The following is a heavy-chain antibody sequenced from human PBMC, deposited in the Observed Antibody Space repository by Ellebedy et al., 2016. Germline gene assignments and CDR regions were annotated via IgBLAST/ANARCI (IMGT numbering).Heavy chain of an antibody. CDR3: AKDPSGGVMNWFDP. V-gene: IGHV3-21*01. CDR1: GFTLSSYD. CDR2: ISPTSTYI. D-gene: IGHD3-16*01. Sequence: GESLKISXAASGFTLSSYDMNWVRQAPGKGLEWLSSISPTSTYIYYADSLKGRFTISSDKARNLLYLEMNNLRADDTAVYYCAKDPSGGVMNWFDPWGQGTLVTVSS. J-gene: IGHJ5*02.